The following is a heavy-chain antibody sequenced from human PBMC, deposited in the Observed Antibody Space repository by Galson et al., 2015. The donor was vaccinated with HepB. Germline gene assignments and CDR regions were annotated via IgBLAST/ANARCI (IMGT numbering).Heavy chain of an antibody. CDR2: VDPEDGET. Sequence: VKVSCKVSGYTFTDYYMHWVQQAPGKGLEWMGLVDPEDGETIYAEKFQGRVTITADTSTDTAYMELSSLRSEDTAVYYCATLHDYGGNSERDVDAFDIWGQGTMVTVSS. J-gene: IGHJ3*02. CDR3: ATLHDYGGNSERDVDAFDI. D-gene: IGHD4-23*01. CDR1: GYTFTDYY. V-gene: IGHV1-69-2*01.